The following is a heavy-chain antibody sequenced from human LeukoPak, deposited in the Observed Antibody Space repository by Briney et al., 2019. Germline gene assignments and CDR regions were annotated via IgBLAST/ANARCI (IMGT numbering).Heavy chain of an antibody. D-gene: IGHD3-10*01. V-gene: IGHV3-7*01. J-gene: IGHJ4*02. CDR2: IKEDGSER. CDR3: ASGGRGTYYGSGSYVDF. Sequence: PGGSLRLSCAASGFTFSSYWMSWVRQAPGKGLEWVANIKEDGSERHYVDSVKGRFTIPRDNAKNSLYLQMNSLRAEDTAVYYCASGGRGTYYGSGSYVDFWGQGTLVTVSS. CDR1: GFTFSSYW.